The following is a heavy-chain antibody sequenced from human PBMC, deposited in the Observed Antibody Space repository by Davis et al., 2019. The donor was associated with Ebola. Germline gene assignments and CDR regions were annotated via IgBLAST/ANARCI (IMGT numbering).Heavy chain of an antibody. J-gene: IGHJ6*02. Sequence: GESLKISCAASGFTVSSNYMSWVRQAPGKGLEWVAVISYDGSNKYYADSVKGRFTISRDNSKNTLYLQMNSLRAEDTAVYYCARGGELPYYYYYGMDVWGQGTTVTVSS. CDR2: ISYDGSNK. V-gene: IGHV3-30-3*01. D-gene: IGHD1-26*01. CDR3: ARGGELPYYYYYGMDV. CDR1: GFTVSSNY.